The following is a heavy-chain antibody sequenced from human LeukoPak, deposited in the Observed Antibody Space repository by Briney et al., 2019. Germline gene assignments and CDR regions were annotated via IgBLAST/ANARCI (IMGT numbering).Heavy chain of an antibody. D-gene: IGHD6-13*01. V-gene: IGHV3-33*01. J-gene: IGHJ6*02. CDR2: IWYDGSNK. Sequence: PGRSLRLSCVASGFTFNTYGMHWVRQAPGKGLEWVAVIWYDGSNKFYGDSVRGRFTVSRDNSGNTLYLQMNSLRVEDTAVYYCARDQVAAAGEPHYLYYGMDVWGQGTTVTVSS. CDR3: ARDQVAAAGEPHYLYYGMDV. CDR1: GFTFNTYG.